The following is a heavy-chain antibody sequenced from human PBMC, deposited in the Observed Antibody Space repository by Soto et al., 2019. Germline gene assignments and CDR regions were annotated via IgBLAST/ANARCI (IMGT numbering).Heavy chain of an antibody. Sequence: QVQLVQSGAEVKKPGSSVKVSCKVSGGTFSSYAISWVRQAPGQGLEWMGGIIPIFGTANYAQKFQGRVTITADESTSTAYMELGSLRSEDTAVYYCARATVRGYSGYDCWFDPWGQGTLVTVSS. V-gene: IGHV1-69*12. D-gene: IGHD5-12*01. CDR3: ARATVRGYSGYDCWFDP. J-gene: IGHJ5*02. CDR1: GGTFSSYA. CDR2: IIPIFGTA.